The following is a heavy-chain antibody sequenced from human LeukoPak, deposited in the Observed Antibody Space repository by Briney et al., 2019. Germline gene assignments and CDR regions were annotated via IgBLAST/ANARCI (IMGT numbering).Heavy chain of an antibody. CDR3: ARAGPHKVTSVGNVWKYYSDY. Sequence: PGGSLRLSCAASGFTFSSYSMNWVRQAPGKGLEWVSSISSSSSYIYYADSVKGRFTISRDNAKNSLYLQMNSLRAEDTAVYYCARAGPHKVTSVGNVWKYYSDYWGQGTLVTVSS. V-gene: IGHV3-21*01. CDR2: ISSSSSYI. CDR1: GFTFSSYS. D-gene: IGHD4-17*01. J-gene: IGHJ4*02.